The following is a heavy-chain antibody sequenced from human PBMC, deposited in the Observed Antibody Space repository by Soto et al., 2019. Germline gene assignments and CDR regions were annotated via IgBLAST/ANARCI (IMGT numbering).Heavy chain of an antibody. CDR3: AKSNYDVWNDYYYNGMDV. Sequence: VGALILSCSASGFALSTYGMNWVRQAPGKGLEWVANIKQNGREKFYVDSVKGRFTISRDNAKNSLFLQMNSLRAEDTAVYYCAKSNYDVWNDYYYNGMDVWGQGTTVTVSS. CDR1: GFALSTYG. J-gene: IGHJ6*02. D-gene: IGHD3-3*01. CDR2: IKQNGREK. V-gene: IGHV3-7*03.